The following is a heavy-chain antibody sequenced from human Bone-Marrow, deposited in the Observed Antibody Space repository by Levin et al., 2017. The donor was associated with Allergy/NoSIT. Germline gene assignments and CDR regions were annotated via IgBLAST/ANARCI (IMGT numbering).Heavy chain of an antibody. CDR3: TRGMITFGGVIALFDY. CDR1: GFTFGDYA. D-gene: IGHD3-16*02. Sequence: GESLKISCTASGFTFGDYAMSWFRQAPGKGLEWVGFIRSKAYGGTTEYAASVKGRFTISRDDSKSIAYLQMNSLKTEDTAVYYCTRGMITFGGVIALFDYWGQGTLVTVSS. J-gene: IGHJ4*02. CDR2: IRSKAYGGTT. V-gene: IGHV3-49*03.